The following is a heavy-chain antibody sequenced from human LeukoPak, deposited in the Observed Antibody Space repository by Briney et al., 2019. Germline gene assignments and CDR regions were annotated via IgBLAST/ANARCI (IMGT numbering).Heavy chain of an antibody. CDR2: IYYSGST. Sequence: PSETLSLTCTVSGGSISSYYWSWIRQPPGKGLEWIGYIYYSGSTNYNPSLKSRVTISVDTSKNQFSLKLSTVTAADTAVYYCARGVRNILTGYLYYFDYWGQGTLVTVSS. CDR3: ARGVRNILTGYLYYFDY. D-gene: IGHD3-9*01. J-gene: IGHJ4*02. V-gene: IGHV4-59*01. CDR1: GGSISSYY.